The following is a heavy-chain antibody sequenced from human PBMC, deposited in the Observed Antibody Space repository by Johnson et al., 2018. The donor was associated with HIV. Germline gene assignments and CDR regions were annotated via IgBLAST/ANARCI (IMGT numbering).Heavy chain of an antibody. CDR1: GFTFSSYW. CDR2: IKQDGSEK. CDR3: AKYQFGIAVALADAFDI. D-gene: IGHD6-19*01. V-gene: IGHV3-7*01. J-gene: IGHJ3*02. Sequence: EVQLVESGGGLVQPGGSLRLSCAASGFTFSSYWMSWVRQAPGKGLEWVANIKQDGSEKYYVDSVKGRFTISRDNAKNSLYLQMNSLRAEDTAVYYCAKYQFGIAVALADAFDIWGQGTMVTVSS.